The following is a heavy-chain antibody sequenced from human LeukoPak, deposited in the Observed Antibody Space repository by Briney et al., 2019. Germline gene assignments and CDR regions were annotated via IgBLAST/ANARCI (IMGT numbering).Heavy chain of an antibody. J-gene: IGHJ4*02. Sequence: GGSLRLSCAASGFAFSDFYMFWIRQAPGKGLEGISYISNSGSTLYYADSVKGRFTISRDNDKNLLYLQMNSLRADDTAVYYCARDALGIYDYGGQGTLVTVSS. D-gene: IGHD3-16*01. V-gene: IGHV3-11*01. CDR3: ARDALGIYDY. CDR2: ISNSGSTL. CDR1: GFAFSDFY.